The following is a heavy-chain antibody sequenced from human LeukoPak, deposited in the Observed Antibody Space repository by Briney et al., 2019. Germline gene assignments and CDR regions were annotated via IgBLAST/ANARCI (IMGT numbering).Heavy chain of an antibody. D-gene: IGHD3-10*01. CDR2: INHSGST. J-gene: IGHJ5*02. CDR1: GGSFSGYY. CDR3: ARSTNQGVLRRWFDP. Sequence: SETLSLTRAVYGGSFSGYYWSWIRQPPGKGLEWIGEINHSGSTNYNPSLKSRVAISVDTSKNQFSLKLSSVTAADTAVYYCARSTNQGVLRRWFDPWGQGTLVTVSS. V-gene: IGHV4-34*01.